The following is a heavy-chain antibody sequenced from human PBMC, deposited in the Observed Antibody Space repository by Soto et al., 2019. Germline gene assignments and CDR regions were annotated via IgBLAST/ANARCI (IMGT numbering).Heavy chain of an antibody. V-gene: IGHV4-39*01. CDR3: ARHGSY. CDR1: GVSITTTSYY. Sequence: SETLSLTCTVSGVSITTTSYYWVWIRHPPGKGLEWSGSVYVSRTTYYNPSLKSRITISVDTPKTHTSLRLSSVTAADTAIYYCARHGSYWGQGTLVTVSS. CDR2: VYVSRTT. J-gene: IGHJ4*02.